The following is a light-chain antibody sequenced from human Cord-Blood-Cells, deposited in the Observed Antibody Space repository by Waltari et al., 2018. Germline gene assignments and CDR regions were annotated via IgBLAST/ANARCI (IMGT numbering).Light chain of an antibody. CDR1: QSISSW. CDR3: QQYNSYWT. Sequence: IKMTQSPSTLSASVGARVTITCRASQSISSWLAWYQQKPGKAPKLLIYKESSLESGVPSRFSGSGSGTEFTLTISSLQPDDFATYYCQQYNSYWTFGQGTKVEIK. J-gene: IGKJ1*01. CDR2: KES. V-gene: IGKV1-5*03.